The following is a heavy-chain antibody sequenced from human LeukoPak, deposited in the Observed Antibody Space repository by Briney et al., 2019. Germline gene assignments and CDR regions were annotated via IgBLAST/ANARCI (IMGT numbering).Heavy chain of an antibody. CDR1: GFTFSSYS. D-gene: IGHD3-22*01. J-gene: IGHJ3*02. CDR3: ASVGDSSSGCNDAFDI. CDR2: ISSSSSYI. V-gene: IGHV3-21*01. Sequence: PGGSLRLSCAASGFTFSSYSMNWVRQAPGKGLEWVSSISSSSSYIYYADSVKGRFTISRDNAKNSLYLQMNSLRAEDTAVYYCASVGDSSSGCNDAFDIWGQGTMVTVSS.